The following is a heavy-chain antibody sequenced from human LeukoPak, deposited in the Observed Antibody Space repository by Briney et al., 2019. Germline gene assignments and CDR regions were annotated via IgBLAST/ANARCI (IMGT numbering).Heavy chain of an antibody. Sequence: GGSLRLSCAASGFTFSSYGMNWVRQAPGKGLEWVSTISVSGDSTYYADSVKGRFTISRDNAKNSLYLQMNSLRAEDTAVYYCARYCSSTSCYAEGTYCMDVWGKGTTVTISS. CDR2: ISVSGDST. CDR3: ARYCSSTSCYAEGTYCMDV. CDR1: GFTFSSYG. V-gene: IGHV3-23*01. J-gene: IGHJ6*03. D-gene: IGHD2-2*01.